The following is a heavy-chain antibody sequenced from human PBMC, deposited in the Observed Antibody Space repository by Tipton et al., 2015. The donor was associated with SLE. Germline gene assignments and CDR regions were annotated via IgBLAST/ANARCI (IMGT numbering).Heavy chain of an antibody. Sequence: LRLSCTVSGGSISNYYWTWIRQPPGKGLEWIGYIYYSGGTNYNPSLKSRVTISVDTSKNQFSLKLNSVTAADTAVYYCARSYYDFWSASVRGYFGYWGQGTLVTVSS. CDR3: ARSYYDFWSASVRGYFGY. D-gene: IGHD3-3*01. CDR2: IYYSGGT. J-gene: IGHJ4*02. V-gene: IGHV4-59*01. CDR1: GGSISNYY.